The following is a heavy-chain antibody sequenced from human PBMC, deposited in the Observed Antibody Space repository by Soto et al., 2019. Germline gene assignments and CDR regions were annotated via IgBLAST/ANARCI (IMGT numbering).Heavy chain of an antibody. V-gene: IGHV4-4*02. D-gene: IGHD5-18*01. CDR1: GASISSSDW. Sequence: QVQLQESGPGLVKPSGTLSLTCAVSGASISSSDWWSWVRQPPGKGLEWIGEIYHSGSTNYNPSLKSRVTISVDKSKNHFSLKLSSVTAADTAVYYCARVGRFNYGSTYYFDYWGQGTLVTVSS. CDR2: IYHSGST. J-gene: IGHJ4*02. CDR3: ARVGRFNYGSTYYFDY.